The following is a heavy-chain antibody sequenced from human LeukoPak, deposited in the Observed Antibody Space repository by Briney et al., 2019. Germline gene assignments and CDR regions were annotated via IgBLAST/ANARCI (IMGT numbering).Heavy chain of an antibody. Sequence: GRSLRLSCAASGFTFDDYAMHWVRQTPGKGLEWVSGISWNSGSIGYADSVKGRFTISRDNAKNSLYLQMNSLRAEDTALYYCAKDNSYSSGGMDVWGQGPAATVSS. D-gene: IGHD6-25*01. CDR2: ISWNSGSI. CDR1: GFTFDDYA. J-gene: IGHJ6*02. V-gene: IGHV3-9*01. CDR3: AKDNSYSSGGMDV.